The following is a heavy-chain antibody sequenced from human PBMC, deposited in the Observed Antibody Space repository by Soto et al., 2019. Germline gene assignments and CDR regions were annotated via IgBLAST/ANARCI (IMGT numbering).Heavy chain of an antibody. Sequence: ASVKVSCKASGGTFSSYTISWVRQAPGQGLEWMGRIIPILGIANYAQKFQGRVTITADKSTSTAYMELNSLKTEDTAVYYCTTDSYFPLKLVRFDYWGLGTLVTVSS. J-gene: IGHJ4*01. CDR3: TTDSYFPLKLVRFDY. CDR1: GGTFSSYT. V-gene: IGHV1-69*04. D-gene: IGHD1-7*01. CDR2: IIPILGIA.